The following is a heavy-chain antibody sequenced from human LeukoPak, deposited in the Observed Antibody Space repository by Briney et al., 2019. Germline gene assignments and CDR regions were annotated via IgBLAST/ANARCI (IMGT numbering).Heavy chain of an antibody. CDR1: GFTFSDHY. CDR3: ARLTTAVES. Sequence: GGSLRLSCAASGFTFSDHYMSWIRQAPGKGLEWASYISGTGSTIYYADSVKGRFTISRDSAKYSLYLQMNSLRAEDTAVYYCARLTTAVESWGQGILVTVSP. D-gene: IGHD4-11*01. CDR2: ISGTGSTI. V-gene: IGHV3-11*01. J-gene: IGHJ4*02.